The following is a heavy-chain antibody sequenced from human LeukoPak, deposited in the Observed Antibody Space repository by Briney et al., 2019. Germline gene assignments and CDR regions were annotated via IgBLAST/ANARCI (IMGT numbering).Heavy chain of an antibody. CDR3: ARRFGELEPAFDT. J-gene: IGHJ3*02. D-gene: IGHD3-10*01. CDR1: GFTFDDYG. Sequence: GGSPRLSCAASGFTFDDYGMTWVRQAPGKGLEWVSGINWNGGRIDYAESVKGRFTISRDNTKNSLYLQMNSLRAEDTAFYYCARRFGELEPAFDTWGQGTMVTVSS. CDR2: INWNGGRI. V-gene: IGHV3-20*04.